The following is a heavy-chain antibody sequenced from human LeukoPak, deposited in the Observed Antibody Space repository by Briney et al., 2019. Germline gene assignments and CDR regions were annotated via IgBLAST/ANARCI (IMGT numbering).Heavy chain of an antibody. CDR3: ARDVWYYYDSSGYYGAS. D-gene: IGHD3-22*01. Sequence: GGSRRLSCAASGFTFSSYSMNWVRQAPGKGLEWVSSISSSSSYIYYADSVKGRFTISRDNAKNSLYLQMNSLRAEDTAVYYCARDVWYYYDSSGYYGASWGQGTLVTVSS. V-gene: IGHV3-21*01. J-gene: IGHJ4*02. CDR2: ISSSSSYI. CDR1: GFTFSSYS.